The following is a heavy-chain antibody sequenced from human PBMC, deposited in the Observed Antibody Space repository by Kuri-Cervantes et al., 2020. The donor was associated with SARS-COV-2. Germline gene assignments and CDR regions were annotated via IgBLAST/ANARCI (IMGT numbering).Heavy chain of an antibody. D-gene: IGHD3-16*01. V-gene: IGHV3-30*18. CDR3: AKVGGHREYFQN. CDR2: ISYDGSNK. Sequence: LSLTCAASGFTFSSYGMHWVRQAPGKGLEWVAVISYDGSNKDYADSVKGRFTISRDNSKNTLYLQMNSLRAEDTAVYYCAKVGGHREYFQNWGQGTLVAVSS. CDR1: GFTFSSYG. J-gene: IGHJ1*01.